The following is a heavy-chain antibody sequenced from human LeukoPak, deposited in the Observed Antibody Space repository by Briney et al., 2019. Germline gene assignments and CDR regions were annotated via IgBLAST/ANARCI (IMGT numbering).Heavy chain of an antibody. D-gene: IGHD6-19*01. CDR3: AKGGGHGWLFDY. CDR2: ISGSGSST. J-gene: IGHJ4*02. CDR1: GFTLSRDA. Sequence: PAESLRRSCAASGFTLSRDAMTWLRKGQGKGLEWVSAISGSGSSTYYADSVKGRFTISRDNSKNTLYLQMNSLRAEDTAVYYCAKGGGHGWLFDYWGQGTLGTVSS. V-gene: IGHV3-23*01.